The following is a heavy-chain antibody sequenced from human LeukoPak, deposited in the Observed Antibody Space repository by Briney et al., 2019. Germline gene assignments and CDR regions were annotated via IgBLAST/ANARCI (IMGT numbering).Heavy chain of an antibody. CDR3: AKSGYNRFDY. Sequence: GGSLRLSCAASGFTFSNYGMNWVRQAPGKGLEWVSGIGDSGGSTYYADSVKGRFTISRDNSKNTLYLQMNSLRAEDTAVYYCAKSGYNRFDYWGQGTLVTVSS. CDR1: GFTFSNYG. D-gene: IGHD5-24*01. J-gene: IGHJ4*02. CDR2: IGDSGGST. V-gene: IGHV3-23*01.